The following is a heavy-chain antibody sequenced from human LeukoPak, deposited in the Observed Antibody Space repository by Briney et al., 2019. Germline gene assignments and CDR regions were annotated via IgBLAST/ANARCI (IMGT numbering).Heavy chain of an antibody. Sequence: GGPLRLSCAASGFTFSSYWMHWVRQAPGKGLVWVSRINGDGSSTTYADSVKGRFTISRDNARNTMYLQMNSLRAEDTAVYYCARYYGSGSYSVDYWGQGTLVSVSS. D-gene: IGHD3-10*01. J-gene: IGHJ4*02. V-gene: IGHV3-74*01. CDR3: ARYYGSGSYSVDY. CDR2: INGDGSST. CDR1: GFTFSSYW.